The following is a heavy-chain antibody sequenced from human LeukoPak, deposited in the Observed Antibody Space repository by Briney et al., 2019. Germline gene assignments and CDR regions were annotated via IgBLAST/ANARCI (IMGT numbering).Heavy chain of an antibody. CDR1: GFTFTNYG. V-gene: IGHV3-30*18. CDR2: ISHDGTIQ. J-gene: IGHJ4*02. CDR3: AKAPYIRGYYFDF. Sequence: GGSLRLSCAASGFTFTNYGMHWVRQAPDKGLEWVAIISHDGTIQHYGDSLKGRFTISRDNSKNTVSLQVNNLRPEDTAVYFCAKAPYIRGYYFDFWGQGIPVSVSS. D-gene: IGHD3-22*01.